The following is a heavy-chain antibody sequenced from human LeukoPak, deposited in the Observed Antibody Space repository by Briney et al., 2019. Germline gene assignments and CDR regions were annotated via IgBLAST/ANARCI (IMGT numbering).Heavy chain of an antibody. CDR1: GGSISRYY. Sequence: SETLSLTCTVSGGSISRYYWSWIRQPPGTGLEWIGDIYTSVSSNYNPSLKSRVTISLDTSKNQFSLKLSSVTAADTAVYYCARRGSIAARSYYYYYMDVWGKGTTVTVSS. V-gene: IGHV4-4*09. J-gene: IGHJ6*03. CDR3: ARRGSIAARSYYYYYMDV. CDR2: IYTSVSS. D-gene: IGHD6-6*01.